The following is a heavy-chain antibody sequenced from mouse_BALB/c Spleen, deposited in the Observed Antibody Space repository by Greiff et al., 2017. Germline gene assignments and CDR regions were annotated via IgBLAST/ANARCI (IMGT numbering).Heavy chain of an antibody. V-gene: IGHV5-4*02. CDR2: ISDGGSYT. CDR3: ARVYDYPYYYAMDY. J-gene: IGHJ4*01. D-gene: IGHD2-4*01. CDR1: GFTFSDYY. Sequence: EVHLVESGGGLVKPGGSLKLSCAASGFTFSDYYMYWVRQTPEKRLEWVATISDGGSYTYYPDSVKGRFTISRDNAKNNLYLQMSSLKSEDTAMYYCARVYDYPYYYAMDYWGQGTSVTVSS.